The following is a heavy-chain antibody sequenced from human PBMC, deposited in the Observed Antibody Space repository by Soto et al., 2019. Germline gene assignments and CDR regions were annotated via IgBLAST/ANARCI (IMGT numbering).Heavy chain of an antibody. CDR3: AKEGTSGLYYFDY. J-gene: IGHJ4*02. Sequence: GGSLRLSCEASGFTFSNYAISWIRQAPGQGLEWVSIISGSGDTPYYADSVKGRFTISRDNSRNTLYLQMNSLRAGDSAKYYCAKEGTSGLYYFDYWGPGTLVTVSS. V-gene: IGHV3-23*01. CDR1: GFTFSNYA. D-gene: IGHD6-19*01. CDR2: ISGSGDTP.